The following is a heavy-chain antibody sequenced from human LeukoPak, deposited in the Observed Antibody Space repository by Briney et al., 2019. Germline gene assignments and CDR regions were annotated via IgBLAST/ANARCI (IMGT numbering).Heavy chain of an antibody. V-gene: IGHV3-30*04. CDR2: ISYDGSNK. J-gene: IGHJ5*02. CDR1: GFIFSTYA. CDR3: AKDISFDP. Sequence: PGGSLRLSCAASGFIFSTYAMHWVRQAPGKGLEWVAVISYDGSNKYYADSVKGRFTISRDNSKNTLYLQMNSLRAEDTALYYCAKDISFDPWGQGTLVTVSS.